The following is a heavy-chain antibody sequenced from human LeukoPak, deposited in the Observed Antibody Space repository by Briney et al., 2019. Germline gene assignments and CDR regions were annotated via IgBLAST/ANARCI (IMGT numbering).Heavy chain of an antibody. Sequence: SETLSLTCTVSGGSISSYYWSWIRQPPGKGLEWIGYIYYSGSTNYNPSLKSRVTISVDTSKNQFSLKLSSVTAADTAVYYCATTVNYYDTIWGQGTLVTVSS. J-gene: IGHJ4*02. CDR3: ATTVNYYDTI. CDR2: IYYSGST. D-gene: IGHD3-22*01. CDR1: GGSISSYY. V-gene: IGHV4-59*01.